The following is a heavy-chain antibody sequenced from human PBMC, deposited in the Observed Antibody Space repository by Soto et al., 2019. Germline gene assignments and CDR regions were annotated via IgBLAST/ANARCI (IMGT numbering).Heavy chain of an antibody. CDR1: GYTFTSYA. D-gene: IGHD2-21*02. J-gene: IGHJ4*02. Sequence: ASVKVSWKASGYTFTSYAMHWVRQAPGQRLEWMGWINAGNGNTKYSQKFQGRVTITRDTSVSTAYMELSSLRSEDTAVYYCARSIVVVTALDYWGQGTLVTVSS. CDR2: INAGNGNT. V-gene: IGHV1-3*01. CDR3: ARSIVVVTALDY.